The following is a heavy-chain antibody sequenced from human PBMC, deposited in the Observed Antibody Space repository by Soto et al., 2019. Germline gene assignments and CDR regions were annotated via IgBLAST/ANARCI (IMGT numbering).Heavy chain of an antibody. CDR3: ARGRKQWLVLTAEYFQH. J-gene: IGHJ1*01. Sequence: PSETLSLTCAVYGGSFSGYYWSWIRQPPGKGLEWIGEINHSGSTNYNPSLKSRVTISVDTTKNQFSLKLSYVTAADTAVYYCARGRKQWLVLTAEYFQHWGQGTLVTVSS. D-gene: IGHD6-19*01. CDR1: GGSFSGYY. V-gene: IGHV4-34*01. CDR2: INHSGST.